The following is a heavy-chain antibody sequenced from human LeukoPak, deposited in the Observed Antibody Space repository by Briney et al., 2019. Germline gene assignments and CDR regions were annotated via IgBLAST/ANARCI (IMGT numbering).Heavy chain of an antibody. D-gene: IGHD6-13*01. V-gene: IGHV3-20*04. J-gene: IGHJ4*02. CDR1: GFTFDDYG. CDR3: ARYLIAAAGTLDY. Sequence: GGSLRLSCAASGFTFDDYGMSWVRQAPGKGLEWVSGINWNGGSTGYADSVKGRFTISRDNAKNSLHLQMNSLRAEDAALYYCARYLIAAAGTLDYWGQGTLVTVSS. CDR2: INWNGGST.